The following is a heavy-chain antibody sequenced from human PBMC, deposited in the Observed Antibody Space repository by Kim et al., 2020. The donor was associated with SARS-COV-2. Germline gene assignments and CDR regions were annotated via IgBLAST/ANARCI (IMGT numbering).Heavy chain of an antibody. CDR3: AKDRGYYGSGSYGTFDY. D-gene: IGHD3-10*01. CDR1: GFTFSSYG. CDR2: IWYDGSNK. J-gene: IGHJ4*02. Sequence: GGSLRLSCAASGFTFSSYGMHWVRQAPGKGLEWVAVIWYDGSNKYYADSVKGRFTISRDNSKNTLYLQMNSLRAEDTAVYYCAKDRGYYGSGSYGTFDYWGQGTLVTVSS. V-gene: IGHV3-33*06.